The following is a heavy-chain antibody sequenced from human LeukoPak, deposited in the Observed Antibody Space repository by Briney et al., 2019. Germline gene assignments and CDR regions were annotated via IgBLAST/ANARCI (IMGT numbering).Heavy chain of an antibody. CDR2: INWNGGST. Sequence: GGSQRLSCAASGFTFDDYGMSWVRQAPGKGLEWVSGINWNGGSTGYADSVKGRFTISRDNAKNSLYLQMNSLRAEDTALYYCARADYYGSGSYPNVDYYYYMDVWGKGTTVTISS. J-gene: IGHJ6*03. D-gene: IGHD3-10*01. CDR3: ARADYYGSGSYPNVDYYYYMDV. V-gene: IGHV3-20*04. CDR1: GFTFDDYG.